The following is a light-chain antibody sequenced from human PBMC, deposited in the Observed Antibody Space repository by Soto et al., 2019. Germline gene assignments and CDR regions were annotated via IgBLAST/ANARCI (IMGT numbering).Light chain of an antibody. CDR1: SSNIGAGYD. V-gene: IGLV1-40*01. CDR2: GNN. Sequence: QSVLTQPPSVSGAPGQRVTISCTGSSSNIGAGYDVHWYQQLPGTAPKLLIYGNNNRPSGVPDRFSGSKSGTSASLAITGLQAEDEADYYCQSYDSSLSVSYVFGTGTQLTVL. J-gene: IGLJ1*01. CDR3: QSYDSSLSVSYV.